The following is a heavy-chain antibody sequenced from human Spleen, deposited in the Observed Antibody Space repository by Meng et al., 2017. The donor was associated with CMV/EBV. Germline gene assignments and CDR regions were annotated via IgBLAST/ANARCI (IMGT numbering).Heavy chain of an antibody. CDR1: GFTFSSYW. CDR3: ASAAAEGFHHYYSMDV. CDR2: IKRDGSEI. V-gene: IGHV3-7*01. D-gene: IGHD6-13*01. Sequence: GESLKISCVASGFTFSSYWMSWVRQAPGKGLEWVANIKRDGSEIYYVDSVKGRFNISRDNAKNSLYLQTNSLRAEDTAVYYCASAAAEGFHHYYSMDVWGRGTTVTVSS. J-gene: IGHJ6*02.